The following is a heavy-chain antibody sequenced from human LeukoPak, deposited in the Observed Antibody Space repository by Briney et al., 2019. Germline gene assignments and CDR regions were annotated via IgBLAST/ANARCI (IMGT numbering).Heavy chain of an antibody. CDR1: GFTFSSYW. CDR2: ISGSSSTI. D-gene: IGHD2-21*01. V-gene: IGHV3-48*02. CDR3: ARGEGDGFDY. Sequence: GGSLRLSCAASGFTFSSYWMSWVRQAPGKGLEWVSYISGSSSTIYYADSVKGRFTISRDNAKNSLYLQMNSLRDEDTAVYYCARGEGDGFDYWGQGTLVTVSS. J-gene: IGHJ4*02.